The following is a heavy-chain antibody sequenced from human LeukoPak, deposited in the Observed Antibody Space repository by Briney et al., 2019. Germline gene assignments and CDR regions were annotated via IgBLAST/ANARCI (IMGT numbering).Heavy chain of an antibody. J-gene: IGHJ5*02. Sequence: PGGSLRLSCAASGFTFSIHAIHRVRQAPGKGLEWVAVISYDGSNKYYAVSVKGRFTISRDNSNNTLYLQMNSLRAEDTAVYYCARDRSSGTSLPSAPFDPWGQGTLVTVSS. CDR2: ISYDGSNK. CDR1: GFTFSIHA. D-gene: IGHD3-10*01. CDR3: ARDRSSGTSLPSAPFDP. V-gene: IGHV3-30-3*01.